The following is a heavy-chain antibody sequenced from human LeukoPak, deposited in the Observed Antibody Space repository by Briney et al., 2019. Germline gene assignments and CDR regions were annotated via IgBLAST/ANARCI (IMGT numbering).Heavy chain of an antibody. D-gene: IGHD5-24*01. CDR3: ERRRSRHGYTSEYSSDY. V-gene: IGHV4-39*07. J-gene: IGHJ4*02. CDR2: IYYSGST. Sequence: SETLSLTCTVSGGSISSSSYYWGWIRQPPGKGLEWIGSIYYSGSTYYNPSLKSRVTISVDTSKNQFSLKLSSVTAADTAVYYCERRRSRHGYTSEYSSDYGGQGTLVTVSS. CDR1: GGSISSSSYY.